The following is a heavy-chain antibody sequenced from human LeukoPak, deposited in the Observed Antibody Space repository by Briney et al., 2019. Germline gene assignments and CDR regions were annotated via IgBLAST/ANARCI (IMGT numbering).Heavy chain of an antibody. Sequence: GGSLRLSCAASGFTFSSYAMSWVRQAPGKELEWVSAISGSGGSTYYADSVKGRFTISRDNSKNTLYLQMNSLRAEDTAVYYCAKERGRLVYFVGSRFDYWGQGTLVTVSS. V-gene: IGHV3-23*01. D-gene: IGHD3-9*01. CDR1: GFTFSSYA. CDR3: AKERGRLVYFVGSRFDY. J-gene: IGHJ4*02. CDR2: ISGSGGST.